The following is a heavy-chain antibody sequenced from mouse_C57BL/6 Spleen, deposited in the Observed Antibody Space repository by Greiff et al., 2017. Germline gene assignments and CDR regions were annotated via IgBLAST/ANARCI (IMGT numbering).Heavy chain of an antibody. CDR1: GFTFSDYG. Sequence: EVKLMESGGGLVKPGGSLKLSCAASGFTFSDYGMHWVRQAPEKGLEWVAYISSGSSTIYYADTVKGRFTISRDNAKNTLFLQMTSLRSEDTAMYYCARDHYGYDFFDYWGQGTTLTVSS. D-gene: IGHD2-2*01. CDR3: ARDHYGYDFFDY. CDR2: ISSGSSTI. V-gene: IGHV5-17*01. J-gene: IGHJ2*01.